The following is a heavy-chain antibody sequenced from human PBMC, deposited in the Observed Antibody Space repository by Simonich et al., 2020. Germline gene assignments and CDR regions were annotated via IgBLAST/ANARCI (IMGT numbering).Heavy chain of an antibody. CDR2: IYHRERN. Sequence: QVQLQESGPGLVKPSETLSLTCAVSGYSISSGYYWGWIRQPPGKGLEWIGSIYHRERNDYNPSLKSRVTISVDTAKNQFSLKRSSVTAADTAVYYCARVGYSNYYYYGMDVWGQGTTVTVSS. V-gene: IGHV4-38-2*01. J-gene: IGHJ6*02. D-gene: IGHD6-13*01. CDR1: GYSISSGYY. CDR3: ARVGYSNYYYYGMDV.